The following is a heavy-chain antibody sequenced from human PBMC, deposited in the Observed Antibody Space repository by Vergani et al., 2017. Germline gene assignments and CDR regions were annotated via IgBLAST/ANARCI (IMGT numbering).Heavy chain of an antibody. J-gene: IGHJ3*02. CDR1: GGSISSSSYY. D-gene: IGHD1-1*01. V-gene: IGHV4-39*07. CDR3: AEGAAGTYWGDAFDI. Sequence: QLQLQESGPGLVKPSETLSLTCTVSGGSISSSSYYWGWIRQPPGKGLEWIGSIHYSGSTYYNPSLKSRVTISVDTSKNQFSLKLSSVTAADTAVYYCAEGAAGTYWGDAFDIWGQGTMVTVSS. CDR2: IHYSGST.